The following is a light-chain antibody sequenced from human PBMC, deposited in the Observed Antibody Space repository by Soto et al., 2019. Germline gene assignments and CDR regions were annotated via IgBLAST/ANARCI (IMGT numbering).Light chain of an antibody. CDR1: RSVSSN. V-gene: IGKV3-15*01. J-gene: IGKJ1*01. Sequence: VLTQSPATLSVSPGERATLSCRASRSVSSNLAWYQQKPGQAPRLLIYGASTRATGIPARFSGSGSGTEFTLTISSLQSEDFAVYYCQQYNNWPPWTFGQGTKV. CDR3: QQYNNWPPWT. CDR2: GAS.